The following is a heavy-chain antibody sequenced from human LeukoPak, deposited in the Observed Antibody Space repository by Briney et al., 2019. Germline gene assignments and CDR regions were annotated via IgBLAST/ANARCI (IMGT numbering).Heavy chain of an antibody. V-gene: IGHV3-53*05. CDR1: GLTVSHNY. Sequence: PGGSLRLSCAASGLTVSHNYMSWVRQAPGRGLEWVSIIYSGGSTYYADSVKGRFTISRDNSKNSLYLQMNSLRAEDMALYYCAKDIRTGDYGDFDDAFDIWGQGTMVTVSS. CDR3: AKDIRTGDYGDFDDAFDI. CDR2: IYSGGST. J-gene: IGHJ3*02. D-gene: IGHD4-17*01.